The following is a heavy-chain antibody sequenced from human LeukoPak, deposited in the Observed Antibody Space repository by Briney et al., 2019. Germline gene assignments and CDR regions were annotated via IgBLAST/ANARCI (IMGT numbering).Heavy chain of an antibody. V-gene: IGHV3-30*02. CDR1: GINFRSSG. CDR3: AREGGRAVPGRFDQ. CDR2: IQNDGSDR. D-gene: IGHD6-13*01. J-gene: IGHJ4*02. Sequence: GGSLRLSCAASGINFRSSGMHWVRQAPGKGLEWVTFIQNDGSDRYYAASVKGRFTISRDNSKNTVYLHMASLRADDTALYYCAREGGRAVPGRFDQWGQGTLVTVSS.